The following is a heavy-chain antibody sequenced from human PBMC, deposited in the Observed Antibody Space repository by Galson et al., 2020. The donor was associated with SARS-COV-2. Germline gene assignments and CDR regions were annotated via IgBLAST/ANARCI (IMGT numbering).Heavy chain of an antibody. CDR2: IYYSGST. CDR3: ARAAQTYYNFWSGYYNAPHFDY. J-gene: IGHJ4*02. D-gene: IGHD3-3*01. V-gene: IGHV4-59*01. CDR1: GGSISSYY. Sequence: SQTLSLTCTVSGGSISSYYWSWIRQPPGKGLEWIGYIYYSGSTNYNPSLKSRVTISVDTSKNQFSLKLSSVTAADTAVYYCARAAQTYYNFWSGYYNAPHFDYWGQGTLVTVSS.